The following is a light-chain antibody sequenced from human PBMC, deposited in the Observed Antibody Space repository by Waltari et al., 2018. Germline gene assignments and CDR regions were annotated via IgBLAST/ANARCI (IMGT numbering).Light chain of an antibody. CDR2: GAT. CDR1: QRVISY. V-gene: IGKV1-39*01. Sequence: DIQMTQSPSPLPASAGDRVTLSCRASQRVISYLNWYQQKPGKAPRLLIYGATSLQSGVPSRFSGSGSGTDFTLTISSLQPEDFATYYCQQTYRTPRTFGQGTKVDI. J-gene: IGKJ1*01. CDR3: QQTYRTPRT.